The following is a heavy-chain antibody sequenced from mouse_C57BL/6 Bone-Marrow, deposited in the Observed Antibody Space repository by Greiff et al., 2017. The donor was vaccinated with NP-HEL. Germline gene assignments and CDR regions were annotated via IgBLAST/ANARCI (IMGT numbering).Heavy chain of an antibody. CDR2: ISDGGSYT. CDR1: GFTLSSYA. D-gene: IGHD1-1*01. J-gene: IGHJ3*01. CDR3: DRDRDYYGRGFAY. V-gene: IGHV5-4*01. Sequence: EVTLVESGGGLVKPGGSLKLSCAASGFTLSSYAMSWVRQPPEKRLEWVATISDGGSYTYYPDNVKGRLTITRDNAKNNLYVHMSQLKSEDTVMYYGDRDRDYYGRGFAYWGQGTLVTVSA.